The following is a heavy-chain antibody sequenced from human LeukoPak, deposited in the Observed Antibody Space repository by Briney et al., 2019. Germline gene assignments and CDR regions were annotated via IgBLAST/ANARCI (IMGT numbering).Heavy chain of an antibody. D-gene: IGHD6-19*01. J-gene: IGHJ4*02. V-gene: IGHV3-7*01. CDR1: GFTFSTFW. Sequence: GGSLRLSCAASGFTFSTFWMSWVRQAPGKGLEWVANIKQDGSENYYVDSVKGRFTISRDNAKNSLFLQMNSLRGEDTAVYYCAREGTISVAGNPLDYWGQGTLVTVSS. CDR3: AREGTISVAGNPLDY. CDR2: IKQDGSEN.